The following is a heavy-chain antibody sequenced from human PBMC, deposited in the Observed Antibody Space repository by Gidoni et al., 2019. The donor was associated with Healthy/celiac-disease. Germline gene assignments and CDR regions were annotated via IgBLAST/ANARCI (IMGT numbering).Heavy chain of an antibody. Sequence: QVQLQEEGPGLVKPSETMSLTCTVSGGSISSYAWSWIRQPAGKGLEWIGRIYTSGCTHYNPSLKSRVTMSVDTSKTQFSLTLSSVTAADTAVYYCARDGRYWFDPWGQGTLVTVSS. D-gene: IGHD1-26*01. J-gene: IGHJ5*02. V-gene: IGHV4-4*07. CDR1: GGSISSYA. CDR2: IYTSGCT. CDR3: ARDGRYWFDP.